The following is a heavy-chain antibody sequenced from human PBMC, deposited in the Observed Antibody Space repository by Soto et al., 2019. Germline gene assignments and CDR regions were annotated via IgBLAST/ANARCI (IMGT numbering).Heavy chain of an antibody. CDR1: GDSVSSKSAA. CDR3: TRALSGSYDH. CDR2: TYYRSKWST. Sequence: SQTLSLTCAISGDSVSSKSAAWNWIRQSPSGGLEWLGRTYYRSKWSTDYAISVKSRITINPDTSNNHFSLQPKSVTPEDTAVYYCTRALSGSYDHWGQGTLVTVSS. V-gene: IGHV6-1*01. J-gene: IGHJ5*02. D-gene: IGHD1-26*01.